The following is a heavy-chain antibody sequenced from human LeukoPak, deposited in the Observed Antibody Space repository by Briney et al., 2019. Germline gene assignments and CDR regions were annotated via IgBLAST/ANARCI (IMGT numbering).Heavy chain of an antibody. CDR3: ARDPREGAYYDFWSGHDY. Sequence: GGSLRLSCAASGFTFSSYGMHWVRQAPGKGLEWVAVIWYDGSNKYYADSVKGRFTISRDNSKNTLYLQMNSLRAEDTAVYYCARDPREGAYYDFWSGHDYWGQGTLVTDSS. CDR2: IWYDGSNK. D-gene: IGHD3-3*01. CDR1: GFTFSSYG. V-gene: IGHV3-33*01. J-gene: IGHJ4*02.